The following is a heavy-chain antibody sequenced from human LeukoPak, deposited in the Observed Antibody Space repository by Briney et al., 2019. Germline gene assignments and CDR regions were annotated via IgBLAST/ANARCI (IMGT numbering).Heavy chain of an antibody. V-gene: IGHV4-34*01. CDR1: GGSFSGYY. CDR3: ARAWQWLIPYI. Sequence: SETLSLTCAVYGGSFSGYYWRWIRQPPGKGLEWNWEINHSGSTYYHPSLKRRITLSVHSSKNQFSLKLSSVPAADTAVYYCARAWQWLIPYIWGQGTMVTVSS. J-gene: IGHJ3*02. D-gene: IGHD6-19*01. CDR2: INHSGST.